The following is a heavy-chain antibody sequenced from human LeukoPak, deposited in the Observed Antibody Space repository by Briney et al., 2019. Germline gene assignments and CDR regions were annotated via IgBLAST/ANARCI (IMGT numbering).Heavy chain of an antibody. CDR1: GGSFSGYY. D-gene: IGHD1-26*01. Sequence: KPSETLSLTCAVYGGSFSGYYWSWIRQPPGKGLEWIGEINHSGSTNYNPSLKSRVTISVDTSKNQFSLKLSSVTAADTAVYYCASLVGATSLDAFDIWGQGTMVTVSS. CDR2: INHSGST. V-gene: IGHV4-34*01. J-gene: IGHJ3*02. CDR3: ASLVGATSLDAFDI.